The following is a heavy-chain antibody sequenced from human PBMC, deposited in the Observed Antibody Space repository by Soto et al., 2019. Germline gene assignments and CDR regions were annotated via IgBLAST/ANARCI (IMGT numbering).Heavy chain of an antibody. D-gene: IGHD2-8*01. CDR2: ITPFNGNT. J-gene: IGHJ5*02. CDR1: GYTFTYRY. Sequence: SVKVSCKASGYTFTYRYLHWVRQAPGQALEWMGWITPFNGNTNYAQKFQDRVTITRDRSMSTAYMELSSLRSEDTAMYYCANVPYCTNGVCYPDPWGQGTQVTVSS. V-gene: IGHV1-45*02. CDR3: ANVPYCTNGVCYPDP.